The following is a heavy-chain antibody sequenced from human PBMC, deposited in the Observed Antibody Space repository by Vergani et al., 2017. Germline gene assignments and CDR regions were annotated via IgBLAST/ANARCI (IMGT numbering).Heavy chain of an antibody. D-gene: IGHD2-15*01. CDR2: IYHSGST. J-gene: IGHJ4*02. Sequence: QVQLQESGPGLVKPSETLSLTCTVSGYSISSGYYWGWIRQPPGKGLEWIGSIYHSGSTYYNPSLNSRVTISVDTSKNQFSLNLTSVTAADTAVYFCARGSCLGGSCYKPLFDYWGQGILVTVSS. CDR3: ARGSCLGGSCYKPLFDY. CDR1: GYSISSGYY. V-gene: IGHV4-38-2*02.